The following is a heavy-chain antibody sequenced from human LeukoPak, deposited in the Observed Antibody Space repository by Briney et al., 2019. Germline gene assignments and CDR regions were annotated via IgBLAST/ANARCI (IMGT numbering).Heavy chain of an antibody. D-gene: IGHD1-26*01. Sequence: SETLSLTCAVYGGSFSGYYWSWIRQPPGKGLEWIGEINHSGSTNYNPSLKSRVTISVDTSKNQLSLKLSSVTAADTAVYYCARGGADPHYYYYYYYMDVWGKGTTVTVSS. V-gene: IGHV4-34*01. CDR3: ARGGADPHYYYYYYYMDV. CDR1: GGSFSGYY. CDR2: INHSGST. J-gene: IGHJ6*03.